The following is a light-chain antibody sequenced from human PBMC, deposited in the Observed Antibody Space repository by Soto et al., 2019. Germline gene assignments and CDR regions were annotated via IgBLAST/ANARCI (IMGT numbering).Light chain of an antibody. CDR2: LGS. CDR1: QSLLHSNGYNY. Sequence: TVMTQSPLSLPVTPGEPASISCRSSQSLLHSNGYNYLDWYLQKPGQSPQLLIYLGSNRASGVPDRFSGSGSGPDFTLKISRVEAEDIGVYYCMQALQTPTFGQGTRLEIK. J-gene: IGKJ5*01. V-gene: IGKV2-28*01. CDR3: MQALQTPT.